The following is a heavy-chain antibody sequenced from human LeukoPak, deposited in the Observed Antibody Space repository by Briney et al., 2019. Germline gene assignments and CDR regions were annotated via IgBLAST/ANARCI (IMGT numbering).Heavy chain of an antibody. D-gene: IGHD4-17*01. V-gene: IGHV4-59*08. CDR3: TRHAGYGDYVDY. CDR1: GGSISSYY. Sequence: GSLRLSCTVSGGSISSYYWSWIRQPPGKGLEWIGYIYSSGTTNYNPSLKSRITISVDTSKNQFSLRLNSVTAADTAVYYCTRHAGYGDYVDYWGQGTLVTVSS. J-gene: IGHJ4*02. CDR2: IYSSGTT.